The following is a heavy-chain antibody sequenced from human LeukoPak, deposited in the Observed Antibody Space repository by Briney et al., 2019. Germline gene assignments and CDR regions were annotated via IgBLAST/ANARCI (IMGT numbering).Heavy chain of an antibody. V-gene: IGHV1-2*04. Sequence: EASVKVSCKASGYTFTGYYMHWVRQAPGQGLEWMGWINPNSGGTNYAQKFQGWVTMTRDTSISTAYMELSRLRSDDTAVYYCATVAVYKAGTTGAFDIWGQGTMVTVSS. CDR3: ATVAVYKAGTTGAFDI. D-gene: IGHD1-1*01. J-gene: IGHJ3*02. CDR1: GYTFTGYY. CDR2: INPNSGGT.